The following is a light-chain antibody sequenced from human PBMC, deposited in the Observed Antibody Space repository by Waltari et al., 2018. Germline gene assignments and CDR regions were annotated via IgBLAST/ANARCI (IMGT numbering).Light chain of an antibody. CDR2: GAS. J-gene: IGKJ5*01. Sequence: EIVMTQSPATLSVSLGERATLSCRASQSLSDNLAWYQQKPGQAPRLLIYGASTRATGIPARFSGSGSGTDFTLTISSLQSEDFAIYYCQQYNTWPPITFGQGTRVEIK. CDR1: QSLSDN. V-gene: IGKV3-15*01. CDR3: QQYNTWPPIT.